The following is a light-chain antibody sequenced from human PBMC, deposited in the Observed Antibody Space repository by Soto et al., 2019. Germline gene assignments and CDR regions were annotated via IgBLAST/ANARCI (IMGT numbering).Light chain of an antibody. V-gene: IGKV3-20*01. CDR3: QQYGSSPYP. CDR2: GAS. CDR1: QSFSSSY. Sequence: EIVLTQSPGTLSLSPGERATLSCRASQSFSSSYLAWYQQKPGQAPRLLIYGASSRATGIPDMFSGSGSGTDFTLTISRLEPEDFAVYSCQQYGSSPYPFGQGTKLEIK. J-gene: IGKJ2*01.